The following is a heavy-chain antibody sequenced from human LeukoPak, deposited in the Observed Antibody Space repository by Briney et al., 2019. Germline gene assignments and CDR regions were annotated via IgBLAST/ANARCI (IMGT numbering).Heavy chain of an antibody. V-gene: IGHV1-8*01. D-gene: IGHD2-21*01. CDR1: GYIFTSYD. Sequence: ASVKVSCKASGYIFTSYDINWVRQATGQGLEWMGWMKPNSGNTGFAQKFQGRVSITRDTSKGTAYMELSSLRSEDTAVYYCARARVRVREVGGVITAFRDYMDVWGKGTTVIVSS. CDR2: MKPNSGNT. J-gene: IGHJ6*03. CDR3: ARARVRVREVGGVITAFRDYMDV.